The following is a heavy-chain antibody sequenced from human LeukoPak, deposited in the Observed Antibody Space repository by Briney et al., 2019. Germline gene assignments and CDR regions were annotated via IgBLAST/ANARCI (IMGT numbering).Heavy chain of an antibody. V-gene: IGHV1-46*01. J-gene: IGHJ5*02. CDR2: INPSGSST. Sequence: ASVKVSCKASGYSFTSHYMHWVRQAPGQGLEWLGLINPSGSSTLYAQKFQGRVTMTRDMFTTTDYMELSSLRSEDTAFYYCARDNSVGDVAWWFDPWGQGTLVTVSS. CDR3: ARDNSVGDVAWWFDP. CDR1: GYSFTSHY. D-gene: IGHD1-26*01.